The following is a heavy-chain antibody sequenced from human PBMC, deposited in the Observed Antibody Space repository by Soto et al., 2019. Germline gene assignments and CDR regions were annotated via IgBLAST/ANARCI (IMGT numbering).Heavy chain of an antibody. Sequence: QTLSLPCAISGYSVSSNRGTWNLMRQSPSRGLEWLGRTYYWSRWYNDYAASVKSRISINPDTSKNQLSLQLNSVTPEDTAVYFCARGGKIAAAGIDYWGQGILVTVSS. CDR3: ARGGKIAAAGIDY. CDR2: TYYWSRWYN. J-gene: IGHJ4*02. D-gene: IGHD6-13*01. CDR1: GYSVSSNRGT. V-gene: IGHV6-1*01.